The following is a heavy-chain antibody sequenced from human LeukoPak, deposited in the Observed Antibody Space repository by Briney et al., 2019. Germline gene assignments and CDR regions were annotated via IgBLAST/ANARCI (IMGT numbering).Heavy chain of an antibody. J-gene: IGHJ4*02. V-gene: IGHV4-59*01. D-gene: IGHD6-6*01. CDR3: ARVYSSPCFDY. CDR1: GGSISSYY. Sequence: SETLSLTCTVSGGSISSYYWSWIRQPPGKGLEWIGYIYYSGSTNYNPSLKSRVTISVDTSKNQFSLKLSSVTAADTAVYYCARVYSSPCFDYWGQGTLVTVSS. CDR2: IYYSGST.